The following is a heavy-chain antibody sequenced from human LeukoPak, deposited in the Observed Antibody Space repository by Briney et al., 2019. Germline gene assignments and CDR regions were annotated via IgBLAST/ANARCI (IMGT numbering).Heavy chain of an antibody. Sequence: SETLSLTCTVSGGSISSHYWSWIRQPAGKGLEWIGRIYTSGSSNNNPSLRSRVTMSVDTSKNQFSLKLSSVTAADTAVYYCGRDRNCSGGSCYAGKYYYYMDVWGKGTTLTVSS. D-gene: IGHD2-15*01. CDR2: IYTSGSS. J-gene: IGHJ6*03. CDR3: GRDRNCSGGSCYAGKYYYYMDV. V-gene: IGHV4-4*07. CDR1: GGSISSHY.